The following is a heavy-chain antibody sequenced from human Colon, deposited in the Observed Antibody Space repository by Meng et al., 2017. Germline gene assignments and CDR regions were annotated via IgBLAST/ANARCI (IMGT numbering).Heavy chain of an antibody. CDR3: ARDCSGWNYCFDY. CDR1: GGSIGSSDNY. Sequence: SETLSLTCSVSGGSIGSSDNYWGWIRQAPGKGLEWIASIYSSGSTYYNPSLRSRVTISVDTSKNQFSLQVTSVTAADTAVYYCARDCSGWNYCFDYWGQGKLVTVSS. J-gene: IGHJ4*02. V-gene: IGHV4-39*07. CDR2: IYSSGST. D-gene: IGHD6-19*01.